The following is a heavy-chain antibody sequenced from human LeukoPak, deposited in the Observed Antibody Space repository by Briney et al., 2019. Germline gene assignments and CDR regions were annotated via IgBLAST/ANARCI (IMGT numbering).Heavy chain of an antibody. J-gene: IGHJ4*02. CDR3: ARDLTVTTRVPYW. Sequence: ASVKVSCKASGYIFTNYYIHWVRQAPGQGLEWMGMITPSGGDATYAQKFQGRVAMTRDMPTTTVYMQLSSLRSEDTAVYYCARDLTVTTRVPYWWGQGTLVTVSS. CDR1: GYIFTNYY. V-gene: IGHV1-46*01. D-gene: IGHD4-11*01. CDR2: ITPSGGDA.